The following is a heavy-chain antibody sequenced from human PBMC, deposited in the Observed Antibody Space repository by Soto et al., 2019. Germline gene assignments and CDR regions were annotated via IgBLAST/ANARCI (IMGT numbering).Heavy chain of an antibody. V-gene: IGHV3-23*01. D-gene: IGHD6-19*01. CDR1: GFTFSSYA. CDR3: AKDLVSGWLNFDY. J-gene: IGHJ4*02. Sequence: EVELLESGGGLEQPGGSLRLSCTASGFTFSSYAMSWVRQAPGKGLEWVSAISGNSAGIYYADSVKGLFTISRDNSKNTLYLQMNNLRAEDTAVYYCAKDLVSGWLNFDYWGQGTLVTVSS. CDR2: ISGNSAGI.